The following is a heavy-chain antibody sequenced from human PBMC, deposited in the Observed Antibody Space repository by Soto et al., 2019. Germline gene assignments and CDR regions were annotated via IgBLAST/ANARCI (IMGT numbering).Heavy chain of an antibody. D-gene: IGHD6-13*01. J-gene: IGHJ6*03. CDR2: INPSGGST. CDR3: ARDRGSSSWNPYYYYYYMDV. Sequence: GASVKVSCKASGYTFTSYYMHWVRQSPGQGLEWMGIINPSGGSTSYAQKFQGRVTMTRDTSTSTVYMELSSLRSEDTAVYYCARDRGSSSWNPYYYYYYMDVWGKGTTVTVSS. CDR1: GYTFTSYY. V-gene: IGHV1-46*03.